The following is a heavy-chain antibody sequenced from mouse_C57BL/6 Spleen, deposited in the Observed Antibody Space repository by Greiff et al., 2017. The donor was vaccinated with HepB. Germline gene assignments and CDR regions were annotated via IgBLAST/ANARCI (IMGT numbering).Heavy chain of an antibody. CDR3: TDYDDFFAY. J-gene: IGHJ3*01. Sequence: EVQLVESGGGLVQPGGSMKLSCVASGFTFSNYWMNWVRQSPEKGLEWVAQIRLKSDNYATHYAESVKGRFTISRDDSKSSVYLQMNNLRAEDTGIYYCTDYDDFFAYWGQGTLVTVSA. CDR1: GFTFSNYW. CDR2: IRLKSDNYAT. V-gene: IGHV6-3*01. D-gene: IGHD2-4*01.